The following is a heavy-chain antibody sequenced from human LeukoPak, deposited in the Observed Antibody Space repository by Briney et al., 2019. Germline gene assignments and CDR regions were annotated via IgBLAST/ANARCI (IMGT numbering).Heavy chain of an antibody. Sequence: PSETLSLTCTVSGDSISIYYWSWIRQPPGKGLEWIGYIHHGGNTNYNPSLKSRVTISVDTSKNQFSLKLSSVTAADTAVYYCARDRELGYWGQGTLVTVSS. J-gene: IGHJ4*02. CDR1: GDSISIYY. CDR3: ARDRELGY. D-gene: IGHD3-10*01. CDR2: IHHGGNT. V-gene: IGHV4-59*01.